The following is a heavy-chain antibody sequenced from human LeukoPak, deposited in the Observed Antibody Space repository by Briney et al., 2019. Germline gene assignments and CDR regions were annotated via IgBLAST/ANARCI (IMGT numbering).Heavy chain of an antibody. CDR3: ARATSDRTFDY. Sequence: SETLSLTCTVSGGSISSYYWSWIRQPPGKGLEWIGYIYTSGSTNYNPSLKSRVTISVDTSKNQFSLKLSSVTAADTAVYYCARATSDRTFDYWGQGTLVTVSS. CDR1: GGSISSYY. J-gene: IGHJ4*02. D-gene: IGHD5-24*01. CDR2: IYTSGST. V-gene: IGHV4-4*09.